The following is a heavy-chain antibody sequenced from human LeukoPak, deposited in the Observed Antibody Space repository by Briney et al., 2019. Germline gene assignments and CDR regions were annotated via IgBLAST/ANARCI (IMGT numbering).Heavy chain of an antibody. Sequence: GASVTVSCKASGYTFTGYYMHWVRQAPGQGLEWMGWINPNSGGTNYAQKFQGRVTMTRDTSISTAYMELSRLRSDDTAVYYCARVAAADTNWFDPWGQGTLVTVSS. V-gene: IGHV1-2*02. J-gene: IGHJ5*02. CDR2: INPNSGGT. CDR3: ARVAAADTNWFDP. D-gene: IGHD6-13*01. CDR1: GYTFTGYY.